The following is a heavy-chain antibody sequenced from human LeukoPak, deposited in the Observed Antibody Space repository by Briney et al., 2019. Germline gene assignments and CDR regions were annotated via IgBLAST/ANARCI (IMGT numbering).Heavy chain of an antibody. CDR1: GFTLSSYA. J-gene: IGHJ5*02. CDR3: ARHWWGRYSSSWYNWFDP. V-gene: IGHV3-30*04. D-gene: IGHD6-13*01. CDR2: ISYDGSNK. Sequence: PGESLRLSCAASGFTLSSYAMHWVRQAPGKGLEWGAVISYDGSNKYYADSVKGRFTISRDNSKNTLYLQMNSLRAEDTAVYYCARHWWGRYSSSWYNWFDPWGQGTLVTVSS.